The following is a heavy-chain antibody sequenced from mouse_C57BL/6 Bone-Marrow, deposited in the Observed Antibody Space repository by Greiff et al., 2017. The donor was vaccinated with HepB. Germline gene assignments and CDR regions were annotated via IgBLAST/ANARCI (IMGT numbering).Heavy chain of an antibody. CDR2: IYPRSGNT. V-gene: IGHV1-81*01. CDR1: GYTFTSYG. Sequence: QVQLQQSGAELARPGASVKLSCKASGYTFTSYGIRWVKQRTGQGLEWIGEIYPRSGNTYYNEKFKGKATLTADKSSSTAYMELRSLTSEDSAVYFCARRVTALVAADEYYYARDYGGQGTSVTVSS. CDR3: ARRVTALVAADEYYYARDY. D-gene: IGHD1-1*01. J-gene: IGHJ4*01.